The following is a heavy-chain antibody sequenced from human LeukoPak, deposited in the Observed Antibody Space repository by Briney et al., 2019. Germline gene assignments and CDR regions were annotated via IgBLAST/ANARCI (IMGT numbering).Heavy chain of an antibody. V-gene: IGHV3-21*01. CDR2: ISSSSSYI. Sequence: PGGSLRLSCAASGFTFSSYSMNWVRQAPGKGLEWVSSISSSSSYIYYADSVKGRFTISRDNAKNSLYLQMNSLRAEDTAVYYCARGLYYYDSSGYLVYWGQGTLVTVSS. CDR1: GFTFSSYS. J-gene: IGHJ4*02. D-gene: IGHD3-22*01. CDR3: ARGLYYYDSSGYLVY.